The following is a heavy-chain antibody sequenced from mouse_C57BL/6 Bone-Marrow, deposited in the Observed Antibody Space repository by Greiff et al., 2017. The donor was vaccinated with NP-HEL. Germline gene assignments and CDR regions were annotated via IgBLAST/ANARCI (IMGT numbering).Heavy chain of an antibody. CDR3: ARQANWDLYYFDY. J-gene: IGHJ2*01. CDR1: GYTFTSYW. D-gene: IGHD4-1*01. CDR2: IDPSDSET. Sequence: QVQLQQPGAELVRPGSSVKLSCKASGYTFTSYWMHWVKQRPIQGLEWIGNIDPSDSETHYNQKFKDKATLTVAKSSSTAYMQLSSLTSEDSAVYYCARQANWDLYYFDYWGQGTTLTVSS. V-gene: IGHV1-52*01.